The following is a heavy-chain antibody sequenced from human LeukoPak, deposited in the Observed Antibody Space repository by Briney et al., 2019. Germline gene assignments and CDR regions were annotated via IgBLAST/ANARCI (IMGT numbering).Heavy chain of an antibody. Sequence: ASVKVSCKASGYTFSMYNMHWVRQAPGQGLEWMGIINPSGGTSYAQKLQGRITMTRDTSTSTVYMELSSLRSEDTAVYYCARDGFPRGYFDYWGQGTLVTVSS. J-gene: IGHJ4*02. CDR3: ARDGFPRGYFDY. CDR2: INPSGGT. CDR1: GYTFSMYN. V-gene: IGHV1-46*01. D-gene: IGHD3-10*01.